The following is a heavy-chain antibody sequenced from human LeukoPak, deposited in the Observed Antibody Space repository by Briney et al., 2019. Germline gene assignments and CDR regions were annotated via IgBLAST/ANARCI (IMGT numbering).Heavy chain of an antibody. Sequence: SETLSLTCTVSGGSISSYYWSWIRQPPGKGLEWIGYIYYSGSTNYNPSLKSRVTISVDTSKNQFSLKLSSVTAADTAVYYCARGESGNHAGFFDIWGQGTMVTVSS. CDR3: ARGESGNHAGFFDI. D-gene: IGHD1-14*01. CDR2: IYYSGST. CDR1: GGSISSYY. J-gene: IGHJ3*02. V-gene: IGHV4-59*01.